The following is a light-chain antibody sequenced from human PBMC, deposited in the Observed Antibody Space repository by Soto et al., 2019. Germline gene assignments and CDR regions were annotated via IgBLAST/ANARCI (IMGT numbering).Light chain of an antibody. CDR2: DVS. V-gene: IGLV2-11*01. Sequence: QSVLPQPRSVSGSPGQSVTISCSGTSSDVGAYNYVSWYQQHPGKAPKLMIYDVSKRPSGVPDRFSGSKSGNTASLTISGLQAEDEADYYCCSYAGFYTPYVFAPGTKVTVL. CDR3: CSYAGFYTPYV. CDR1: SSDVGAYNY. J-gene: IGLJ1*01.